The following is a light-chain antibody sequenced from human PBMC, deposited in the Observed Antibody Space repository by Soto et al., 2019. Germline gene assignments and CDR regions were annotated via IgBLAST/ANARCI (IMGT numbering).Light chain of an antibody. J-gene: IGLJ3*02. CDR2: EVN. V-gene: IGLV2-8*01. CDR1: SSDVGDYNY. CDR3: SSYIPRITDWA. Sequence: QSVLTQPPSASGSPGQSVTISCTGTSSDVGDYNYVSWYQQHPGKAPKLIIYEVNKRPSGAPDRFSGSKSGNTASLTISGLQAEDEADYYCSSYIPRITDWAFGGGTKVTVL.